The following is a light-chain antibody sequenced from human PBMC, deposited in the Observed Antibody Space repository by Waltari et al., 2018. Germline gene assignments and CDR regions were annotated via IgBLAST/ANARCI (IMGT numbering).Light chain of an antibody. CDR1: SSNIGAPYD. CDR2: GNN. CDR3: QSYDSRLSAYV. J-gene: IGLJ3*02. Sequence: QSVLTQPPSVSGAPGQTVTISCTGDSSNIGAPYDVHWYQHLLGTAPKVVVYGNNNRPSGVPDRFSGSKSGTSASLTISGLQAEDEADYYCQSYDSRLSAYVFGGGTKLTVL. V-gene: IGLV1-40*01.